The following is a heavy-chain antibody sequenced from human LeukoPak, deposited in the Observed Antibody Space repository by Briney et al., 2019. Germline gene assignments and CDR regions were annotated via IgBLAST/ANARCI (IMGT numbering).Heavy chain of an antibody. CDR3: ARVYSSGWEFDY. D-gene: IGHD6-19*01. Sequence: AGGSLRLSCAASGFTFSSYEMNWVRQAPGKGLEWVSYISCSGSTIYYADSVKGQFTISRDNAKNSLYLQMNSLRAEDTAVYYCARVYSSGWEFDYWGQGALVTVSS. CDR2: ISCSGSTI. V-gene: IGHV3-48*03. CDR1: GFTFSSYE. J-gene: IGHJ4*02.